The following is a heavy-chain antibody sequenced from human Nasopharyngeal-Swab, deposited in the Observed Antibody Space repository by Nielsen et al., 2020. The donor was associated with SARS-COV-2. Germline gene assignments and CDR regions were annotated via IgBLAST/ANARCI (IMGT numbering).Heavy chain of an antibody. J-gene: IGHJ5*02. V-gene: IGHV3-9*01. CDR3: AKDPNNGELLPGWFDP. CDR2: INWNSGSI. D-gene: IGHD3-10*01. CDR1: GFTFDDYA. Sequence: SLKISCAASGFTFDDYAMHWVRQAPGKGLEWVSGINWNSGSIGYADSVKGRFTISRDNAKNSLYLQMNSLRAEDTALYYCAKDPNNGELLPGWFDPWGQGTLVTVSS.